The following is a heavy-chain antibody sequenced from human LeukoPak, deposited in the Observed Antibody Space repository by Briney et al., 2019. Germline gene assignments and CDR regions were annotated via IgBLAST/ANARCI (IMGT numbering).Heavy chain of an antibody. CDR2: IWYDGSNK. CDR3: AGQVGARIRYYYTSGLDV. Sequence: GRSLRLSCAASGFTFSSYGMHWVRQAPGKGLEWVAVIWYDGSNKYYADSVKGRFTISRDNSKNTLYLQMNSLRAEDTAVYYCAGQVGARIRYYYTSGLDVWGQGTTVAVSS. D-gene: IGHD1-26*01. CDR1: GFTFSSYG. V-gene: IGHV3-33*01. J-gene: IGHJ6*02.